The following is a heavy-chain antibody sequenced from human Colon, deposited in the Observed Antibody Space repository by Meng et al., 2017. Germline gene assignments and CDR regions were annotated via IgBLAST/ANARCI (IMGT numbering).Heavy chain of an antibody. V-gene: IGHV4-4*02. J-gene: IGHJ4*02. CDR3: ARDGYGDYVRVLDY. Sequence: QVQLHESGPGLVKPSGTPSLTCTVSGGSISSSNWWSWVRQPPGEGLEWIGEIFHSGSTNYNPSLKSRVTISVDKSKNQFSLKLTSVTAADTAVYYCARDGYGDYVRVLDYWGQGTLVTVSS. CDR2: IFHSGST. CDR1: GGSISSSNW. D-gene: IGHD4-17*01.